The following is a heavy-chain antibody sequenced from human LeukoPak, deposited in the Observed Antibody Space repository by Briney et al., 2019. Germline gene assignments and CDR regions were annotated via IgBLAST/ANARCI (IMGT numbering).Heavy chain of an antibody. CDR1: GYSFTSYW. D-gene: IGHD3-16*02. V-gene: IGHV5-51*01. Sequence: GESLKISCKGSGYSFTSYWIGWARQMPGKGLEWMGIIYPGDSDTRYSPSFQGQVTISADKSISTAYLQWSSLKASDTAMYYCARHKIVEEVTHYYYYYYMDVWGKGTTVTVSS. J-gene: IGHJ6*03. CDR3: ARHKIVEEVTHYYYYYYMDV. CDR2: IYPGDSDT.